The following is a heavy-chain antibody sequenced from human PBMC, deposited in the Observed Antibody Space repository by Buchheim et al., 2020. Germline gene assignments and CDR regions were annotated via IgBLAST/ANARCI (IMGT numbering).Heavy chain of an antibody. J-gene: IGHJ6*02. CDR1: GFTFSSYS. CDR3: ARSSNYGDYDCYYYYGMDV. D-gene: IGHD4-17*01. Sequence: EVQLVESGGGLVQPGGSLRLSCAASGFTFSSYSMNWVRQAPGKGLEWVSYISSSSSAIYYADSVKGRFTISRDNAKNSLYLQMNSLRAEDTAVYYCARSSNYGDYDCYYYYGMDVWGQGTT. CDR2: ISSSSSAI. V-gene: IGHV3-48*01.